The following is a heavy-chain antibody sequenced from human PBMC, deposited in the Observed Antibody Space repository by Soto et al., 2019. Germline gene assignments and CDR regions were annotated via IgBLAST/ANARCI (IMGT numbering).Heavy chain of an antibody. J-gene: IGHJ4*02. D-gene: IGHD4-17*01. CDR2: VYYSGTT. Sequence: QVQLQESGPGLLKPSETLSLTCSVSGGSVSDKTYYWSWIRQPPGKRLEWIGYVYYSGTTNYNPSLKSRVTISVHLSNNRFSLRLSSVTTADTALYYCARTTAVPNTLRSRYFVDYWGQGTLVTVSS. V-gene: IGHV4-61*01. CDR1: GGSVSDKTYY. CDR3: ARTTAVPNTLRSRYFVDY.